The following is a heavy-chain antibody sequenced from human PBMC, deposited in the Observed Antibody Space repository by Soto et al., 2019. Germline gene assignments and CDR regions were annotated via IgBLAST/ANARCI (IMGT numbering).Heavy chain of an antibody. CDR1: GDSVSSGSYY. J-gene: IGHJ4*02. CDR2: IYNSGST. V-gene: IGHV4-61*01. CDR3: ASGYSSSRGNFDY. Sequence: SEILSLTCTVSGDSVSSGSYYWSWIRHPPGKGLEWIGYIYNSGSTNYNPSLKSRVTISVDTSKNQFSLKLSSVTAADTAVYYCASGYSSSRGNFDYWGQGTLVTVSS. D-gene: IGHD6-13*01.